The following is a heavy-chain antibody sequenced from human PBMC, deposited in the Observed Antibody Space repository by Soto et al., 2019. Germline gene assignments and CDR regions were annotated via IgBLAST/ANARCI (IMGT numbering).Heavy chain of an antibody. J-gene: IGHJ5*02. CDR3: ARFHYYGSGSYLISPRPAGPFDP. CDR2: IYYSGST. V-gene: IGHV4-39*01. D-gene: IGHD3-10*01. CDR1: GGSISSSSYY. Sequence: KTSETLSLTCTVSGGSISSSSYYWGWIRQPPGKGLEWIGSIYYSGSTYYNPSLKSRVTISVDTSKNQFSLKLSSVTAADTAVYYCARFHYYGSGSYLISPRPAGPFDPWGQGTLVTVSS.